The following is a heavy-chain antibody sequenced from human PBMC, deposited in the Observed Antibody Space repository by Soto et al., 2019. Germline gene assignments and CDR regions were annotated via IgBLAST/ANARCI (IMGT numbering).Heavy chain of an antibody. D-gene: IGHD6-6*01. Sequence: QVQLQESGPGLVKPSETLSLICTVSGDSITSYYWNWVRQPPGKGLEWIGYINYSGDTTYNPSLTSRVTMSPDTSQTLLSLTLPSVTAPDTAVYSCARDASSPSDRYYYYGMNLWGPGTTLTVSS. V-gene: IGHV4-59*01. CDR2: INYSGDT. CDR3: ARDASSPSDRYYYYGMNL. J-gene: IGHJ6*02. CDR1: GDSITSYY.